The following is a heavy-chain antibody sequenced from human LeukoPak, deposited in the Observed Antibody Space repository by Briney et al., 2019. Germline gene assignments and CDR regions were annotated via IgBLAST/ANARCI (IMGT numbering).Heavy chain of an antibody. CDR2: IYYSGST. Sequence: SETLSLTCTVSGGSISSSSYYWGWIRQPPGKGLEWIGNIYYSGSTYYNPSLKSRATIPVDTSKNQFSLKVSSVTAADTAVYYCARDNGWSGSDIWGQGTMVTVSS. D-gene: IGHD6-19*01. V-gene: IGHV4-39*07. CDR1: GGSISSSSYY. CDR3: ARDNGWSGSDI. J-gene: IGHJ3*02.